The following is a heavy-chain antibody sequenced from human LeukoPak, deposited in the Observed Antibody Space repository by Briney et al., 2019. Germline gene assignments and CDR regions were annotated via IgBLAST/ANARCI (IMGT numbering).Heavy chain of an antibody. D-gene: IGHD3-22*01. CDR1: GGPISSHY. CDR3: ASYYDDAFDI. V-gene: IGHV4-59*11. CDR2: IYYSGST. J-gene: IGHJ3*02. Sequence: SETLSLTCTVSGGPISSHYWSWIRQPPGKGLEWIGYIYYSGSTNYNPSLKSRVTISVGTSKNQFSLKLSSVTAADTAVYYCASYYDDAFDIWGQGTMVTVSS.